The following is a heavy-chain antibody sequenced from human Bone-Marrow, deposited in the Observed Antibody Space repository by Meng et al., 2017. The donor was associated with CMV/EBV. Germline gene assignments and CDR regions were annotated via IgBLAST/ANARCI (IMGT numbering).Heavy chain of an antibody. CDR3: ARGIDDFWSGLYGMDV. V-gene: IGHV3-64*02. CDR1: GFTFSSYA. J-gene: IGHJ6*02. Sequence: GESLKSSSAASGFTFSSYAMHWVRQAPGKGLEYVSAISSNGGSTYYADSVKGRFTISRDNSKNTLYLQMGSLRAEDMAVYYCARGIDDFWSGLYGMDVWGQGTTVTVSS. D-gene: IGHD3-3*01. CDR2: ISSNGGST.